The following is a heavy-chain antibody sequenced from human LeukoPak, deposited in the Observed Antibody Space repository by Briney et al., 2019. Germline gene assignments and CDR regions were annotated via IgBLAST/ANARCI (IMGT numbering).Heavy chain of an antibody. V-gene: IGHV3-20*01. CDR2: INWNGGSI. CDR1: GFTFDDYG. Sequence: GGSLRLSCAASGFTFDDYGMSWVRQAPGKGLEWVSGINWNGGSIGYADSVKGRFTISRDNAKNSLYLQMNSLRAEDTALYHCARGGTLTPTLYGMDVWSQGTTVTVSS. CDR3: ARGGTLTPTLYGMDV. J-gene: IGHJ6*02.